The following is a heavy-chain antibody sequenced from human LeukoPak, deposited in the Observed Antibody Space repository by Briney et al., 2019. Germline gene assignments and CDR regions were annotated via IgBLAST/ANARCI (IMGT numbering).Heavy chain of an antibody. CDR1: GGSFSGYY. CDR2: INHSGST. Sequence: SETLSLTCAVYGGSFSGYYWSWIRQPPGKGLEWIGEINHSGSTNYNPPLKSRVTISVDTSKNQFSLKLSSVTAADTAMYYCARKQHLEPSSYYYYYMDVWGKGTTVTVS. J-gene: IGHJ6*03. D-gene: IGHD6-13*01. V-gene: IGHV4-34*01. CDR3: ARKQHLEPSSYYYYYMDV.